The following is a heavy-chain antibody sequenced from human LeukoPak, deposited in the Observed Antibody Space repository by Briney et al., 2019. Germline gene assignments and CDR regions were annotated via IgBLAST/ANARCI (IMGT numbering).Heavy chain of an antibody. V-gene: IGHV3-30*02. CDR2: IRYDGSNK. J-gene: IGHJ4*02. CDR3: ARRGRGPHSSGWYVFGARTENHLDY. Sequence: GGSLRLSWAVSGFTFSSYGMHWVRQAPGKGLEWVAFIRYDGSNKYYADSVKGRFTISRDNSKNTLYLQMNSLRAEDTAVYYCARRGRGPHSSGWYVFGARTENHLDYWGQGTLVTVSS. CDR1: GFTFSSYG. D-gene: IGHD6-19*01.